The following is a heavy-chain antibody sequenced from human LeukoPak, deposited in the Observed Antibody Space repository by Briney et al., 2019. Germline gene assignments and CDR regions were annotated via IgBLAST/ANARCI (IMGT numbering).Heavy chain of an antibody. V-gene: IGHV3-7*01. CDR2: IKQDGSEK. Sequence: GGSLRLSCAASGFTFSSYWMSWVRQAPGKGLEWVANIKQDGSEKYYVDSVKGRFTISRDNAKNSLYLQMNSLRAEDTAVYYCARNPEENYGDYVQGNDYWGREPRVTVPS. CDR1: GFTFSSYW. J-gene: IGHJ4*02. D-gene: IGHD4-17*01. CDR3: ARNPEENYGDYVQGNDY.